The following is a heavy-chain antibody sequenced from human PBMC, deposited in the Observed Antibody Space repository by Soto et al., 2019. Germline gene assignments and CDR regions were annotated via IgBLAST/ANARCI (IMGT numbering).Heavy chain of an antibody. CDR2: INAGNGST. Sequence: GPVKVSCKASGYTFTSYAMHWVRQAPGQRLEWMGWINAGNGSTKYSQKFQGRVTIIRDTAASTAYMELSSLRSEDTAVYYCARIQLWTNGPYFDYWGQGTLVTVSS. D-gene: IGHD5-18*01. CDR3: ARIQLWTNGPYFDY. CDR1: GYTFTSYA. V-gene: IGHV1-3*01. J-gene: IGHJ4*02.